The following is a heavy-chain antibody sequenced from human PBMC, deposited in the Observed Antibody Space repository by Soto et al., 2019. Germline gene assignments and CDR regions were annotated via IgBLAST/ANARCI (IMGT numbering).Heavy chain of an antibody. J-gene: IGHJ5*02. V-gene: IGHV3-33*01. CDR2: IWYDGSNK. CDR1: GFTFSSYG. CDR3: ARDWSGDNWFDP. D-gene: IGHD3-3*01. Sequence: QVQLVESVGGVVQPGRSLRLSCAASGFTFSSYGMHWVRQAPGKGLEWVAVIWYDGSNKYYADSVKGRFTISRDNSKNTLYLQMNSLRAEDTAVYYCARDWSGDNWFDPWGQGTLVTVSS.